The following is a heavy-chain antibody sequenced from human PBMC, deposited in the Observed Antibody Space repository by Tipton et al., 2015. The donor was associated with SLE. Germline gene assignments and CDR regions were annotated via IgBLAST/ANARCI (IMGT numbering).Heavy chain of an antibody. Sequence: QSGPEVKKPGESLKISCKGSGYSFTSYWIGWVRQMPGKGLEWMGIIYPGDSDTRYSPSFQGQVTISADKSISTAYLQWSSLKASDTAMYYCAAQTIGDTAIQTGFDYWGQGTLVTVSS. D-gene: IGHD5-18*01. V-gene: IGHV5-51*01. CDR1: GYSFTSYW. CDR2: IYPGDSDT. J-gene: IGHJ4*02. CDR3: AAQTIGDTAIQTGFDY.